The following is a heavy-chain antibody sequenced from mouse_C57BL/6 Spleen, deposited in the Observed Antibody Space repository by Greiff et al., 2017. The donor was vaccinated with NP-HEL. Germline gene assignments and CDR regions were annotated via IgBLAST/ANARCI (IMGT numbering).Heavy chain of an antibody. CDR1: GYTFTDYY. V-gene: IGHV1-26*01. D-gene: IGHD3-1*01. J-gene: IGHJ1*03. CDR2: INPNNGGT. CDR3: ARWAWYFDV. Sequence: EVQLQQSGPELVKPGASVKISCKASGYTFTDYYMNWVKQSHGKSLEWIGDINPNNGGTSYNQKFKGKATLTVDKSSSTAYMELRSLISEDSAVYYCARWAWYFDVWGTGTTVTVSS.